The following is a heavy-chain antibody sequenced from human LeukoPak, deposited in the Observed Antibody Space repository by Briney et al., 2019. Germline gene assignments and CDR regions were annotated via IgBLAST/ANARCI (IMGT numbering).Heavy chain of an antibody. Sequence: PSETLSLTCAVYGGSFSGYYWSWIRQPPGKGLEWIGEINHSGSTDYNPSLKSRVTISIDAPKNQFSLKLSSVTAADTAVYYCARTGYSSGWYTFDYWGQGTLVTVSS. CDR2: INHSGST. CDR1: GGSFSGYY. V-gene: IGHV4-34*01. D-gene: IGHD6-19*01. CDR3: ARTGYSSGWYTFDY. J-gene: IGHJ4*02.